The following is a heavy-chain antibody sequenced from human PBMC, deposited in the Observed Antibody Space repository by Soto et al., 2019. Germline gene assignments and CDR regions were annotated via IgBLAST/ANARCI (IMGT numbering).Heavy chain of an antibody. V-gene: IGHV3-7*01. CDR3: ARVGRDWPVDY. CDR1: GSTFSNFW. J-gene: IGHJ4*02. Sequence: GGSLRLSCAASGSTFSNFWMSWVRQTPGKGLEWVANIKKDGSEKYYVDSVKGRFTISRDNAENALYLQMMSLTAGDTAVYYCARVGRDWPVDYWGQGTVVTVSS. D-gene: IGHD2-21*02. CDR2: IKKDGSEK.